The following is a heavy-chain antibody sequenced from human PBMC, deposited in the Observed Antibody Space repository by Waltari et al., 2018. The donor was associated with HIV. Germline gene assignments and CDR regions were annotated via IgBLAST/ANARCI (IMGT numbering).Heavy chain of an antibody. Sequence: QVQLVQSGAEVKKPGASVKVSCKVSGYTLTELSMHWVRQAPGKGLEWMGGCDPEDGETIYAQKFQGRVTMHEDTSTDTAYMELSSRRSEDTAVYYCATPRLYGAAAFDIGGQGTMVTVSS. J-gene: IGHJ3*02. V-gene: IGHV1-24*01. CDR2: CDPEDGET. D-gene: IGHD4-17*01. CDR3: ATPRLYGAAAFDI. CDR1: GYTLTELS.